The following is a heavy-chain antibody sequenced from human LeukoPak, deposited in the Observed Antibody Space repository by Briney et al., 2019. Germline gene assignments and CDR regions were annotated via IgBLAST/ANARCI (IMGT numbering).Heavy chain of an antibody. CDR2: ISWNSGSI. CDR3: AKAAGTGLGAFDI. CDR1: GFTFDDYA. D-gene: IGHD6-13*01. Sequence: PGGSLRLSCAASGFTFDDYAMHWVRQAPGKGLEWASGISWNSGSIGYADSVKGRFTISRDNAKNSLYLQMNSLRAEDMALYYCAKAAGTGLGAFDIWGQGTMVTVSS. J-gene: IGHJ3*02. V-gene: IGHV3-9*03.